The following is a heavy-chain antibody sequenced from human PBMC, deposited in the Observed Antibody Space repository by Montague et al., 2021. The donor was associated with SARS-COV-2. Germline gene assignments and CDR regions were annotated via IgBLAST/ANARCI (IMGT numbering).Heavy chain of an antibody. V-gene: IGHV3-30*03. D-gene: IGHD5-18*01. CDR2: ISYDGSNK. CDR1: GFTFSSYG. Sequence: SLRLSCAASGFTFSSYGMHWVRQAPGKGLEWVAVISYDGSNKYYADSVKGRFTISRDNSKNTLYLQMNSLRAEDTAVYYCASELGYSYGYAFDYWGQGTLVTVSS. J-gene: IGHJ4*02. CDR3: ASELGYSYGYAFDY.